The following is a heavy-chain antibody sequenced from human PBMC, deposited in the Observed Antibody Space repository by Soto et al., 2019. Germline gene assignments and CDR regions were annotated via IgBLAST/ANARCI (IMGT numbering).Heavy chain of an antibody. J-gene: IGHJ4*02. Sequence: QLQLQESGPGLVKPSETLSLTCTVSGGSISSSSYYWGWIRQPPGKGLEWIGSIYYSGSTYYNPSLKSRVTISVDTSKNQFSLKLSSVTAADTAVYYCARHRSKQWLDYWGQGTLVTVSS. CDR2: IYYSGST. CDR1: GGSISSSSYY. CDR3: ARHRSKQWLDY. D-gene: IGHD6-19*01. V-gene: IGHV4-39*01.